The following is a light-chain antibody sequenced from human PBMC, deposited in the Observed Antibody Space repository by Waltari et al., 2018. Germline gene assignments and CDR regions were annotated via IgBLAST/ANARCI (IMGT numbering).Light chain of an antibody. CDR3: NSYTTSGTVV. CDR1: SSDVGTYKF. CDR2: DDT. V-gene: IGLV2-14*03. J-gene: IGLJ2*01. Sequence: QSALTQPASVSGSPGQSITISCTGTSSDVGTYKFVSWYHQHPGKVPKLIIYDDTDRPTGVSRRFPGSKSGNTASLTISGLQAEDEGNYYCNSYTTSGTVVFGGGTKLTVL.